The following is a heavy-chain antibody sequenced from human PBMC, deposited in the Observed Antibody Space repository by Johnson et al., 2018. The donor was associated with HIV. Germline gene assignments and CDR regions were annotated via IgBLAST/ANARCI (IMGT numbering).Heavy chain of an antibody. CDR3: ARGIAAYDAFDI. D-gene: IGHD6-13*01. Sequence: VQLVESGGGVVQPGRSLRLSCAASGFTFSSYAMHWVRQAPGKGLEWVAVISYDGSNKYYADSVKGRFTFSRDNSKNTLYLQMNNLRTDDTAVYFCARGIAAYDAFDIWGQGTMVTVSS. J-gene: IGHJ3*02. CDR1: GFTFSSYA. CDR2: ISYDGSNK. V-gene: IGHV3-30-3*01.